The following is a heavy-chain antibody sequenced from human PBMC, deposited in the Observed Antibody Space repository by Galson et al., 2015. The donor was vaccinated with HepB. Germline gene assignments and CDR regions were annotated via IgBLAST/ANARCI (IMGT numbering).Heavy chain of an antibody. CDR1: GFTFSSYA. CDR2: ISGSGGST. Sequence: SLRLSCAASGFTFSSYAMSWVRQAPGKGLEWVSAISGSGGSTYYADSVKGRFTISRDNSKNTLYLQMNSLRAEDTAVYYCAKAIRGYCSSTSCYALTNYYYYYMDVWGKGTTVTVSS. D-gene: IGHD2-2*01. V-gene: IGHV3-23*01. J-gene: IGHJ6*03. CDR3: AKAIRGYCSSTSCYALTNYYYYYMDV.